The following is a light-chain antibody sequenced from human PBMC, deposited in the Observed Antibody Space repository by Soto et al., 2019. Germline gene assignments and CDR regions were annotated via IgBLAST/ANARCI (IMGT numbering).Light chain of an antibody. Sequence: EIVLTQSPGTLSLSPGERATLSCRASQSVSSSYLAWYQQKPGQAPRLLIYGASSRATGIPARFSGSGSGTDFTLTISRLEPEDFAVYYCQQYGSSLPITFGQCTRLEIK. V-gene: IGKV3-20*01. J-gene: IGKJ5*01. CDR1: QSVSSSY. CDR3: QQYGSSLPIT. CDR2: GAS.